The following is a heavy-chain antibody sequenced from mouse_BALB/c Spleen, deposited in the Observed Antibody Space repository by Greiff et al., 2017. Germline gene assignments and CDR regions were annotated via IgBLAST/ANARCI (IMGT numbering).Heavy chain of an antibody. CDR1: GYTFTSYW. D-gene: IGHD2-3*01. V-gene: IGHV1S22*01. CDR2: IYPGSGST. Sequence: LQQPGSELVRPGASVKLSCKASGYTFTSYWMHWVKQRPGQGLEWIGNIYPGSGSTNYDEMFKSKATLTVDTSSSTAYMQLSSLTSEDSAVYYCTSRWLLREDAMDYWGQGTSVTVSS. CDR3: TSRWLLREDAMDY. J-gene: IGHJ4*01.